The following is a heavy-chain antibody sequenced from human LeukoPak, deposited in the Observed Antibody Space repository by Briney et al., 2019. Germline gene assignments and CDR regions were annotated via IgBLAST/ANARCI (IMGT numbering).Heavy chain of an antibody. J-gene: IGHJ4*02. V-gene: IGHV3-23*01. D-gene: IGHD3-10*01. CDR2: ISGSGGST. CDR3: AKDGVIPMVRGPIFDY. CDR1: GFTSSSYA. Sequence: GGSLRLFCAASGFTSSSYAMSWVRQAPGKGLEWVSAISGSGGSTYYADSVKGRFTISRDNSNNTLYLQMNSLRAEDTAVYYCAKDGVIPMVRGPIFDYWGQGTLVTVSS.